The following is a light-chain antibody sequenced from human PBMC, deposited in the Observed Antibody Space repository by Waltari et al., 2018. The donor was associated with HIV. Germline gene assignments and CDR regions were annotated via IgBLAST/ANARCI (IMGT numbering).Light chain of an antibody. CDR1: SAYTASYY. Sequence: QSVLTQPPSASGTPVPSVTISSSGISAYTASYYVYWYQHLPGTAPKLFIRLSKRRPGGLPGRSSSSKSGTSAALAISGRRSEDEAGYYCAASHDNLSGRVVFGGGTKLTVL. CDR2: LSK. J-gene: IGLJ2*01. V-gene: IGLV1-47*01. CDR3: AASHDNLSGRVV.